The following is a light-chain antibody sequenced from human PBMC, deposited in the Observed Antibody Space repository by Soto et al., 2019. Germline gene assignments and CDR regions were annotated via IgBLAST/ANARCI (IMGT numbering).Light chain of an antibody. V-gene: IGKV3-15*01. CDR2: DAS. CDR1: QSVSNS. J-gene: IGKJ4*01. Sequence: EKVMTQSPATLSVSAGERASLSCRASQSVSNSLAWYQQKPGQAPRLLIYDASTSATGIPARFSGSASGTEFTLTISSLQSEDSAVYYCQQYNQWPLTFGGGTKVEIK. CDR3: QQYNQWPLT.